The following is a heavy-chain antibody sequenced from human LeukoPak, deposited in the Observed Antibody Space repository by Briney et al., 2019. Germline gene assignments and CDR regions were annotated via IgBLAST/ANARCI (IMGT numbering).Heavy chain of an antibody. CDR1: GGSISSYY. V-gene: IGHV4-59*01. D-gene: IGHD6-19*01. CDR2: IYYSGST. Sequence: PSETLSLTCTVSGGSISSYYWSWIRQPPGKGLEWIGYIYYSGSTNYNPSLKSRVTISVDTSKNQFSLKLSSVTAADPAVYYCARHTLVSRWLVHPSAFDIWGQGTMVTVSS. J-gene: IGHJ3*02. CDR3: ARHTLVSRWLVHPSAFDI.